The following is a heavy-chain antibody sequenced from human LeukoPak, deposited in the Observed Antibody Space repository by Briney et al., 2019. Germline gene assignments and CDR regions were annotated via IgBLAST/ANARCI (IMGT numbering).Heavy chain of an antibody. Sequence: PGGSLRLSCAASGFTFSSYGMTWVRQAPGKGLEWVSYISSSSSTIYYADSVKGRFTISRDNAKNSLYLQMNSLRAEDTAVYYCAKGPVVTFDIWGQGTMVTVSS. CDR3: AKGPVVTFDI. CDR2: ISSSSSTI. D-gene: IGHD2-15*01. V-gene: IGHV3-48*01. CDR1: GFTFSSYG. J-gene: IGHJ3*02.